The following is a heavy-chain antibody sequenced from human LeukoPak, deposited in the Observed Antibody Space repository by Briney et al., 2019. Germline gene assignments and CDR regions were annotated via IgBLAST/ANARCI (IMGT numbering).Heavy chain of an antibody. D-gene: IGHD1-26*01. CDR2: IKPDGRET. CDR3: ARGLSGSRASYYYYYYMDV. J-gene: IGHJ6*03. CDR1: GFTFSSYW. V-gene: IGHV3-7*01. Sequence: GGSLRLSCVTSGFTFSSYWMNWVRQAPGKGLEWVANIKPDGRETYYVDSVKARFTISRDNAKSSLYLQMNSLRAEDTAVYYCARGLSGSRASYYYYYYMDVWGKGTTVTVSS.